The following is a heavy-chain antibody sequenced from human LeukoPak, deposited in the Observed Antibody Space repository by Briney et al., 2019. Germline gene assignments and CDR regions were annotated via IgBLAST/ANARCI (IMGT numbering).Heavy chain of an antibody. CDR3: ARVAYYHDSSGYHYYFDY. V-gene: IGHV4-31*03. D-gene: IGHD3-22*01. Sequence: SQTLSLTCTVSGGSISSGGYYWRWIRQHPGKGLEWIGYIYYSGSTYYNPSLKGRVTISVDTSKNQFSLKLSSVTAADTAVYYCARVAYYHDSSGYHYYFDYWGQGTLVTVSS. CDR2: IYYSGST. J-gene: IGHJ4*02. CDR1: GGSISSGGYY.